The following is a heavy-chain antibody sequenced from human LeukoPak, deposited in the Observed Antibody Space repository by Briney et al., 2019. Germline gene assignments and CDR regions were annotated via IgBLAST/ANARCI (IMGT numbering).Heavy chain of an antibody. Sequence: SETLSLTCAVSGYSISSGYYWGWIRQPPGKGLEWIGSIYHSGSTYYNPSLKSRVTISVDTSKNQFSLKLSSVTAADTAAYYCARQSSWGSGLSIWGQGTMVTVSS. J-gene: IGHJ3*02. D-gene: IGHD7-27*01. CDR2: IYHSGST. V-gene: IGHV4-38-2*01. CDR3: ARQSSWGSGLSI. CDR1: GYSISSGYY.